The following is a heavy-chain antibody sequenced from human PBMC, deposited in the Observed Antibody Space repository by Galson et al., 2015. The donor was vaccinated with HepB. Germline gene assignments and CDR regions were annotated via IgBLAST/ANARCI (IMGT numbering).Heavy chain of an antibody. CDR3: AREPSRWEDFFDY. J-gene: IGHJ4*02. Sequence: LSLTCTVSGGSVRTDSYYWSWIRQPPGKGLEWIGYIYYSGTTNYNPSLKSRVTISVDTSKNQVSLKLTSVTTADTAVYYCAREPSRWEDFFDYWGQGTLVTVSS. CDR2: IYYSGTT. D-gene: IGHD1-26*01. CDR1: GGSVRTDSYY. V-gene: IGHV4-61*01.